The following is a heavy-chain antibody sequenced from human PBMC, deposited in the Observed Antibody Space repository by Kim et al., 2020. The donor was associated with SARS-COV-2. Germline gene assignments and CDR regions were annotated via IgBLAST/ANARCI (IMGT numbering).Heavy chain of an antibody. Sequence: GGSLRLSCAASGFTFSSYNMSWVRQAPGKGLEWVSSISTSSSYTYYADSVKGRFAISRDNSKNSLYLQMNSLRAEDTAVYYCARDQRWVVWLSACWG. D-gene: IGHD2-8*02. CDR1: GFTFSSYN. J-gene: IGHJ1*01. CDR2: ISTSSSYT. V-gene: IGHV3-21*04. CDR3: ARDQRWVVWLSAC.